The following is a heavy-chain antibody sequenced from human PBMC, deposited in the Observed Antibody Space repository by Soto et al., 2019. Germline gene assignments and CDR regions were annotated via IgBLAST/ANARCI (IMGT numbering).Heavy chain of an antibody. CDR2: IYHSGST. Sequence: QLQLQESDSGLVKPSQTLSLTCAVSGGSISSGGYSWSWIRQPPGKGLEWIGYIYHSGSTYYNPSLKSRVTISVDWSKNQFSLKLSSVTAADTAVYYCARGYSSSNGMDVWGQGTTVTVSS. V-gene: IGHV4-30-2*01. J-gene: IGHJ6*02. CDR3: ARGYSSSNGMDV. D-gene: IGHD6-6*01. CDR1: GGSISSGGYS.